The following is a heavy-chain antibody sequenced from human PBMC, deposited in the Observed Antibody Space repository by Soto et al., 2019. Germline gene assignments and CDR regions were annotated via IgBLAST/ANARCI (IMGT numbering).Heavy chain of an antibody. D-gene: IGHD3-22*01. J-gene: IGHJ5*02. V-gene: IGHV4-59*01. CDR3: ARAVYDSSGYYYVEWFDP. Sequence: SETLSLTCTVSGGSISSYYWSWIRQPPGKGLEWIGYIYYSGSTNYNPSLKSRVTISVDTSKNQFSLKLSSVTAADTAVYYCARAVYDSSGYYYVEWFDPWGQGTLVTVSS. CDR1: GGSISSYY. CDR2: IYYSGST.